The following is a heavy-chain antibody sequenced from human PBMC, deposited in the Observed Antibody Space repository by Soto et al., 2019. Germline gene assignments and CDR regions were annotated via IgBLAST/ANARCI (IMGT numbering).Heavy chain of an antibody. J-gene: IGHJ4*02. V-gene: IGHV5-10-1*01. CDR3: ARHGRGYSYGSGNDY. CDR1: GYSFTSYW. CDR2: IDPSDSYT. D-gene: IGHD5-18*01. Sequence: GESLKISCKGSGYSFTSYWISWVRQMPGEGLEWMGRIDPSDSYTNYSPSFQGHVTISADKSISTAYLQWSSLKASDTAMYYCARHGRGYSYGSGNDYWGQGTLVTVSS.